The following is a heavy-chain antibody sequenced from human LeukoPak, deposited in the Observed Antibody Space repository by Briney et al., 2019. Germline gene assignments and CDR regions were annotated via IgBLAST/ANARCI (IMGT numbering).Heavy chain of an antibody. J-gene: IGHJ4*02. D-gene: IGHD3-3*01. Sequence: PGGSLRLSCADSGFTFSSYAMSWVRQAPGKGLEWVSPISGSGGSTYYADSVKGRFTISIANSKNTLSLQMNSLRAEDTAVYYCARRRFLEWLLSMYYFDYWGQGTLVTVSS. CDR2: ISGSGGST. CDR3: ARRRFLEWLLSMYYFDY. V-gene: IGHV3-23*01. CDR1: GFTFSSYA.